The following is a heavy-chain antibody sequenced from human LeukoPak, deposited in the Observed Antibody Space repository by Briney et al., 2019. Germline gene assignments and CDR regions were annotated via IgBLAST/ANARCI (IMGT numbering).Heavy chain of an antibody. D-gene: IGHD4-23*01. V-gene: IGHV3-48*01. CDR3: ARETVGIDS. CDR1: GFTFTTFG. Sequence: PGGSLRLSCAASGFTFTTFGMIWVRQAPGKGLEWVSYISSSSTTITYADSVKGRFTISRDNAKNSLYLQMNSLRAEDTAMYYCARETVGIDSWGQGTLVTVSS. J-gene: IGHJ4*02. CDR2: ISSSSTTI.